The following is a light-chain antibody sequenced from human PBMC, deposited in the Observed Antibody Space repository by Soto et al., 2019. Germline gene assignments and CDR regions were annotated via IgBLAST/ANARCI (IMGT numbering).Light chain of an antibody. CDR1: SSDVGGYNS. CDR3: SSYTSGSTLV. V-gene: IGLV2-14*03. CDR2: DVS. Sequence: QPVLTQPASVSESPGQSITISCTGASSDVGGYNSVSWYQQHPGKAPNLLIYDVSNRPSGVSSRFSGSKSGNTASLTISGLQAEDEADYYCSSYTSGSTLVFGGGTKVTVL. J-gene: IGLJ2*01.